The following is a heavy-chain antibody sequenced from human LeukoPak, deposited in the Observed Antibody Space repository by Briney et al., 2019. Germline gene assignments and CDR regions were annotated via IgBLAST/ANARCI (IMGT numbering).Heavy chain of an antibody. V-gene: IGHV3-74*01. D-gene: IGHD7-27*01. CDR3: ARDRWGERAFDT. Sequence: GGSLRLSCAASGFVFINFWMHWVRQVPGKRPEWLAHITSDGSITNYADSVTGRFRISRDNARNTVSLQMNNLRVDDTAVYFCARDRWGERAFDTWGQGTMVTVSS. J-gene: IGHJ3*02. CDR1: GFVFINFW. CDR2: ITSDGSIT.